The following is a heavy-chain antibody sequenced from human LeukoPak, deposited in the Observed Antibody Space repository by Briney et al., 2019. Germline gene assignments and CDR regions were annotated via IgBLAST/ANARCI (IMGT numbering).Heavy chain of an antibody. V-gene: IGHV4-39*07. J-gene: IGHJ4*02. CDR3: ARRVGYYYDSSGYDY. Sequence: SETLSLTCTVSGGSISSSSYYWSWIRQPPGKGLEWIGEINHSGSTNYNPSLKSRVTISVDTSKNQFSLKLSSVTAADTAVYYCARRVGYYYDSSGYDYWGQGTLVTVSS. CDR1: GGSISSSSYY. CDR2: INHSGST. D-gene: IGHD3-22*01.